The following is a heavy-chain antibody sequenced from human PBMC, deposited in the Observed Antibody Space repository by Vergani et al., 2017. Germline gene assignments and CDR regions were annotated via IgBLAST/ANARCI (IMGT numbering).Heavy chain of an antibody. Sequence: QVQLQQWGAGLLKPSETLSLTCAVYGGSFSGYYWSWIRQPPGKGLEWIGEITHSGSTNYNPSLKSRVTISVDTSKNQFSLKLSSVTAADTAVYYCASFYGGNSGFDYWGQGTLVTVSS. CDR1: GGSFSGYY. CDR2: ITHSGST. CDR3: ASFYGGNSGFDY. J-gene: IGHJ4*02. D-gene: IGHD4-23*01. V-gene: IGHV4-34*01.